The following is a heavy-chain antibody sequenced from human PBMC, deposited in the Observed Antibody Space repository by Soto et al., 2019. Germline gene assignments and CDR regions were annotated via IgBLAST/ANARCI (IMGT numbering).Heavy chain of an antibody. CDR3: ASEGAACTDYGGNIDY. CDR1: GDSVSSNRAA. J-gene: IGHJ4*02. Sequence: SQTLSLTCAISGDSVSSNRAAWNWIRQSPSRGLEWLGRTYYRSKWYDDYAVSVKGRITINPDTSKNQFSLHLNSVTPEDTAVYYCASEGAACTDYGGNIDYWGPGTLVTGSS. V-gene: IGHV6-1*01. D-gene: IGHD2-15*01. CDR2: TYYRSKWYD.